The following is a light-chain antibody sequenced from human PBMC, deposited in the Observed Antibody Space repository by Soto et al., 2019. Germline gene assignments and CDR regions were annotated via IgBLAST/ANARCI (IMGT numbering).Light chain of an antibody. CDR1: QSVSNS. Sequence: EIVLTQSPATLSLSPGERATLSCRASQSVSNSLAWYQHKPGQAPRLLIYAASSRATGIPARFSGSGSGTDFTLTISSLEPEDFAVYFCQHRGSWPPTFGPGAKVDIK. J-gene: IGKJ3*01. V-gene: IGKV3-11*01. CDR3: QHRGSWPPT. CDR2: AAS.